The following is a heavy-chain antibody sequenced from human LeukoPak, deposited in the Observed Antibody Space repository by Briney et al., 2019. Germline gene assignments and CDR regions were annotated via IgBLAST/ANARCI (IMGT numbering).Heavy chain of an antibody. CDR3: WLTQQLVPPIYYYYGMDV. CDR2: IKQDGSEK. CDR1: GFTFSTYS. Sequence: GGSLRLSCTASGFTFSTYSMSWVRQAPGKGLEWVANIKQDGSEKYYVDSVKGRFTISRDNAKNSLYLQMNSLRAEDTAVYYCWLTQQLVPPIYYYYGMDVWGQGTTVTVSS. V-gene: IGHV3-7*01. J-gene: IGHJ6*02. D-gene: IGHD6-13*01.